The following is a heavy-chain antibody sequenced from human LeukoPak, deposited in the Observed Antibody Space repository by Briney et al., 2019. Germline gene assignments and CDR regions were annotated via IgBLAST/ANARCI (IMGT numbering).Heavy chain of an antibody. V-gene: IGHV3-30-3*01. Sequence: QPGGSLRLSCAASGFTFSSYAMHWVCQAPGKGLEWVAVISYDGSNKYYADSVKGRFTISRDNSTNTLYLQMNSLRAEDTAVYYCAGTKLGRSYGMDVWGQGTTVTVSS. CDR1: GFTFSSYA. CDR2: ISYDGSNK. CDR3: AGTKLGRSYGMDV. J-gene: IGHJ6*02. D-gene: IGHD2-2*01.